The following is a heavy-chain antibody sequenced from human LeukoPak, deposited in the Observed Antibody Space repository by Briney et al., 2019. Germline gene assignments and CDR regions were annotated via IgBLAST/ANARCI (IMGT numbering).Heavy chain of an antibody. CDR2: IYYSGST. CDR1: GGSVSGTNYY. D-gene: IGHD3-9*01. CDR3: ARDWVYYDILTGYYSLSSTLPDY. J-gene: IGHJ4*02. Sequence: PSETLSLTCSVSGGSVSGTNYYWAWIRQPPEKGLEWIGTIYYSGSTYYNVSLKSRVTISVDTSKNQFSLKLSSVTAADTAVYYCARDWVYYDILTGYYSLSSTLPDYWGQGTLVTVSS. V-gene: IGHV4-39*07.